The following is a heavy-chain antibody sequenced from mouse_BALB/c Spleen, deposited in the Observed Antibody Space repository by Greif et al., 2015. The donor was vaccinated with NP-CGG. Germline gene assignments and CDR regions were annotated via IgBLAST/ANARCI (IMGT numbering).Heavy chain of an antibody. CDR1: GFTFSSYT. D-gene: IGHD2-1*01. CDR2: ISNGGGST. V-gene: IGHV5-12-2*01. Sequence: EVNVVESGGGLVQPGGSLKLSCAASGFTFSSYTMSWVRQTPEKRLEWVAYISNGGGSTYYPDTVKGRFTISRDNAKNTLYLQMSSLKSEDTATYYCARQGNYAYYYAMDYWGQGTSVTVSS. J-gene: IGHJ4*01. CDR3: ARQGNYAYYYAMDY.